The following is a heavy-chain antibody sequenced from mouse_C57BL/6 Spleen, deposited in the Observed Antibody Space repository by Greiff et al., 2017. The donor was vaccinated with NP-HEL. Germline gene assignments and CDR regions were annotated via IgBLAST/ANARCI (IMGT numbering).Heavy chain of an antibody. J-gene: IGHJ3*01. Sequence: VQLQQSGAELVKPGASVKISCKASGYAFSSYWMNWVKQRPGKGLEWIGQIYPGDGDTNYNGKFKGKATLTADKSSSTAYMQLSSLTSEDSAVYFCARTWQLRLRFAYWGQGTLVTVSA. D-gene: IGHD3-2*02. CDR1: GYAFSSYW. V-gene: IGHV1-80*01. CDR3: ARTWQLRLRFAY. CDR2: IYPGDGDT.